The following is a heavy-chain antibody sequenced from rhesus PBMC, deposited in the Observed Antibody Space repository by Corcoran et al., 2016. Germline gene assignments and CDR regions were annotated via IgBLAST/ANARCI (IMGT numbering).Heavy chain of an antibody. CDR1: GGSFSSYW. CDR2: INGNRGTT. Sequence: QVQLQESGPGLVKPSETLSLTCAVSGGSFSSYWWSWIRQTPGKGLEGIGEINGNRGTTNSNPSLKSRGTSSKAASKNQFSLKLSSVTAADTAVYYCARSQYCTDRGCFPFDYWGQGVLVTVSS. CDR3: ARSQYCTDRGCFPFDY. D-gene: IGHD2-21*01. J-gene: IGHJ4*01. V-gene: IGHV4-80*01.